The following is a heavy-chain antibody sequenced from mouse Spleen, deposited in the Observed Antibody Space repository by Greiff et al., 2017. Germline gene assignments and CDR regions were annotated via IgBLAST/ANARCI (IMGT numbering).Heavy chain of an antibody. Sequence: DVQLVESGGGLVKPGGSLKLSCAASGFTFSDYGMHWVRQAPEKGLEWVAYISSGSSTIYYADTVKGRFTISRDNAKNTLFLQMTSLRSEDTAMYYCARYSPYDYDRYFDVWGAGTTVTVSS. D-gene: IGHD2-4*01. CDR1: GFTFSDYG. J-gene: IGHJ1*01. CDR2: ISSGSSTI. CDR3: ARYSPYDYDRYFDV. V-gene: IGHV5-17*01.